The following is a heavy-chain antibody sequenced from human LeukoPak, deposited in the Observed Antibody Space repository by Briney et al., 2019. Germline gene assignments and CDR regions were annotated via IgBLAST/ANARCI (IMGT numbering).Heavy chain of an antibody. Sequence: SETLSPTCTVSGGSISSSSYYWGWIRQPPGKGLEWIGSIHYSGSTYYNPSLKSRVTISVDTSKNQFSLKLSSVTAADTAVYYCARQVAVAGPRLNYWGQGTLVTVSS. D-gene: IGHD6-19*01. CDR3: ARQVAVAGPRLNY. J-gene: IGHJ4*02. CDR2: IHYSGST. V-gene: IGHV4-39*01. CDR1: GGSISSSSYY.